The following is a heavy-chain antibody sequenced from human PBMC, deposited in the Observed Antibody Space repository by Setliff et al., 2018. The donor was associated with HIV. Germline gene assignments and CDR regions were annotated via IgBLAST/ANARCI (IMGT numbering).Heavy chain of an antibody. D-gene: IGHD6-13*01. Sequence: SVKVSCKTSGGTLSNYVITWVRQAPGQALEWMGMIIPMYNIPAYAQKFQGRVTFTADESTSTAYMELSSLSSEDTAVYYCARDQTGVAAAAFGGGSAWSDEGFDIWGQGTMVTVSS. CDR2: IIPMYNIP. J-gene: IGHJ3*02. V-gene: IGHV1-69*13. CDR1: GGTLSNYV. CDR3: ARDQTGVAAAAFGGGSAWSDEGFDI.